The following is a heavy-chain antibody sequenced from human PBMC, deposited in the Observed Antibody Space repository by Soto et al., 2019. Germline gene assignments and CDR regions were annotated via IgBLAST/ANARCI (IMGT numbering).Heavy chain of an antibody. J-gene: IGHJ6*02. CDR3: ARDLWGYCGTDCYPLDV. D-gene: IGHD2-21*02. Sequence: SATLSLTCTVSGGSISRYYWSWIRQPPGKGLEWIGYLYNAGSTIYNPSLKSRVTISVDMSQNQFSLNLNYVTAADTAVYYCARDLWGYCGTDCYPLDVWGQGTTVTVS. V-gene: IGHV4-59*01. CDR1: GGSISRYY. CDR2: LYNAGST.